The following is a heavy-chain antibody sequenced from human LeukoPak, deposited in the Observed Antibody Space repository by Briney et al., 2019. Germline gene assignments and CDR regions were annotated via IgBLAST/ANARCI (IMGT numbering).Heavy chain of an antibody. Sequence: SQTLSLTCTVSGGSISSGGYYWSWIRQHPGKGLEWIGYIYYSGSTYYNPSLKSRVTISVDTSKNQFSLKLSSVTAADTAVYYCARGADPQQLVLNAFDIWGQGTVVTVSS. J-gene: IGHJ3*02. CDR2: IYYSGST. CDR3: ARGADPQQLVLNAFDI. V-gene: IGHV4-31*03. CDR1: GGSISSGGYY. D-gene: IGHD6-13*01.